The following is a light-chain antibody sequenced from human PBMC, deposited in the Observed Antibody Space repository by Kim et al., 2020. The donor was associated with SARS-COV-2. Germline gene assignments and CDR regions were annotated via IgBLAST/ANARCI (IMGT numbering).Light chain of an antibody. CDR3: QQYYTWSALT. CDR1: QSVRSS. CDR2: DAS. V-gene: IGKV3D-15*01. J-gene: IGKJ4*01. Sequence: SPGERATLSCRASQSVRSSLAWYQQTPGQAPRLLIYDASIRATGVPARFTGSGSGTEFTLTLSSLQSEDFAVYFCQQYYTWSALTFGGGTKVDI.